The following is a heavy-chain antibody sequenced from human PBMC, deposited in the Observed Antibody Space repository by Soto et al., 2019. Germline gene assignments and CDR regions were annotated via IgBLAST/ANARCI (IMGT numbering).Heavy chain of an antibody. Sequence: EVQLLASGGGLVQPGGSLRLSCAASGFTFSNYAINWVRQAPGKGLEWVSLIGDSGRRTHYADSVKGRFTISRDNSKNTLYLQMNSLRVQDTATYYRVTDCPASCATVISFLTPIDYWGQGTLVTVSS. CDR3: VTDCPASCATVISFLTPIDY. V-gene: IGHV3-23*01. D-gene: IGHD2-21*01. J-gene: IGHJ4*02. CDR2: IGDSGRRT. CDR1: GFTFSNYA.